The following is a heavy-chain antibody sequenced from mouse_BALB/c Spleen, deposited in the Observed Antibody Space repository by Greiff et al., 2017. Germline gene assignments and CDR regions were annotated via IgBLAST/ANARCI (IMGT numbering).Heavy chain of an antibody. J-gene: IGHJ4*01. D-gene: IGHD2-2*01. V-gene: IGHV2-9*02. CDR1: GFSLTSYG. CDR2: IWAGGST. CDR3: AREGGYDERDAMDY. Sequence: QVQLKESGPGLVAPSQSLSITCTVSGFSLTSYGVHWVRQPPGKGLEWLGVIWAGGSTNYNSALMSRLSISKDNSKSQVFLKMNSLQTDDTAMYYCAREGGYDERDAMDYWGQGTSVTVSS.